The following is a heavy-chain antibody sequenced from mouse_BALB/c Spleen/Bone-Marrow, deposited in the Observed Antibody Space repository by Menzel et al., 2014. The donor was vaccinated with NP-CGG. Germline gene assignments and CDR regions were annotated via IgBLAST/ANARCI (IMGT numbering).Heavy chain of an antibody. CDR1: GYTFTNYY. J-gene: IGHJ2*01. CDR3: SRGLLGLDY. Sequence: QVQLKHSGAELVKPGASVKLSCKASGYTFTNYYIYWVKQRPGQGLEWIGGINPSNGGTKFNEKFKNKATLTIDKSSSTAYMQLSSLTSEDSAVYYCSRGLLGLDYWGQGTTLTVSS. D-gene: IGHD1-2*01. V-gene: IGHV1S81*02. CDR2: INPSNGGT.